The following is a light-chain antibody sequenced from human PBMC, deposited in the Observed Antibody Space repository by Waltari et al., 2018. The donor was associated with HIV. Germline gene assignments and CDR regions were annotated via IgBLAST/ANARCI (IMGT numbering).Light chain of an antibody. CDR2: RNN. Sequence: HSALTQPPSAPGPPGERVTISCSGGVPNIGSNFVYWYQQSLGEAPKLIIYRNNQRPPEVSDRFSGSKSGTSASLIISGLRSEDESDYDCAVWDDKVGAWLFGGGTKVTVL. CDR3: AVWDDKVGAWL. J-gene: IGLJ3*02. CDR1: VPNIGSNF. V-gene: IGLV1-47*01.